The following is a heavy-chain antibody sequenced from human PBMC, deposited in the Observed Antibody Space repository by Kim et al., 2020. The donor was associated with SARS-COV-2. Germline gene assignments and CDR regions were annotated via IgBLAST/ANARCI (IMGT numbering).Heavy chain of an antibody. D-gene: IGHD6-13*01. Sequence: GGSLRLSCAASGFTFSRYWMSWVRQAPGKGLEWVANINQDGSEKYYVDSVKGRFTISRDNAKNSLYLQMNSLRAEDTAVYYCAREGEYSTSSRAGYWGQG. CDR2: INQDGSEK. CDR3: AREGEYSTSSRAGY. J-gene: IGHJ4*02. V-gene: IGHV3-7*01. CDR1: GFTFSRYW.